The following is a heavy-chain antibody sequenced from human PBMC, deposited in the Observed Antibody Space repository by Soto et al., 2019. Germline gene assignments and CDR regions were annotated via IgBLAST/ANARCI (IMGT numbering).Heavy chain of an antibody. Sequence: PSETLSLTCAVSGGSISTSNWWSWVRQPPGKGLEWIGEVYHSGSTNYNPSFKSRVAMSVDKSKNEFSLKLSSVTVADTAVYYCARLGGYCSSTSCYGYYGMDVWGQGTTVTVSS. J-gene: IGHJ6*02. CDR2: VYHSGST. V-gene: IGHV4-4*02. D-gene: IGHD2-2*01. CDR1: GGSISTSNW. CDR3: ARLGGYCSSTSCYGYYGMDV.